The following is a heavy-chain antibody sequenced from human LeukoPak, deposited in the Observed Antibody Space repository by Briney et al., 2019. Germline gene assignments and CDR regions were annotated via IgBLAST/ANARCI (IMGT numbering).Heavy chain of an antibody. V-gene: IGHV4-4*07. CDR2: IYSSGTT. CDR3: ARDLHFWSGYYYFDY. J-gene: IGHJ4*02. CDR1: GGSIDSYF. D-gene: IGHD3-3*02. Sequence: PSQTLSLTCIVSGGSIDSYFWSWIRQPAGKGLEWIGRIYSSGTTNYNPSLKSRVSMSVDTSKSEFSLRVTSVTPADTAVYYCARDLHFWSGYYYFDYWGQGILVTVSS.